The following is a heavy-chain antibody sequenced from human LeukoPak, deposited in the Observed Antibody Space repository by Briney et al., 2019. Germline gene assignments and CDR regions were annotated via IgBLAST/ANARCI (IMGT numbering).Heavy chain of an antibody. Sequence: KSSETLSLTCTVSGGSISTSNYYWNWIRQPPGKGLEWIGSIYYTGSTYYNPSLKSRVTISLDTSKNHFSLKLSSVSVADTAVYYCAIAAAGYFYYYAMDVWGQGTTVTVSS. CDR2: IYYTGST. V-gene: IGHV4-39*07. CDR3: AIAAAGYFYYYAMDV. CDR1: GGSISTSNYY. D-gene: IGHD6-13*01. J-gene: IGHJ6*02.